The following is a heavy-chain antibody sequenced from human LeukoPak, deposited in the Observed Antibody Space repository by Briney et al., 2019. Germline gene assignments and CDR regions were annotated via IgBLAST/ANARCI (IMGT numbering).Heavy chain of an antibody. Sequence: ASVKVSCKASGYTFTGYYMHWVRQAPGQGLEWMGWINPNSGGTNYAQKFQGRVTMTRDTSISTAYMELSSLRSEDTAVYYCARGKANYYGSGSYNYWGQGTLVTVSS. D-gene: IGHD3-10*01. CDR1: GYTFTGYY. J-gene: IGHJ4*02. CDR3: ARGKANYYGSGSYNY. V-gene: IGHV1-2*02. CDR2: INPNSGGT.